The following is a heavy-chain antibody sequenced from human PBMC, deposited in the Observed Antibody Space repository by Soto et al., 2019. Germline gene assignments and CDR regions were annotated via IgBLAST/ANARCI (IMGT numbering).Heavy chain of an antibody. CDR2: MFSTGSS. Sequence: SETLSLTCAVSGASISNTSYFWGWIRQPPGKGLEWVGKMFSTGSSTYNPSLKGRVTFSVDTSKNHFSLRLFSMTASDTAVYYCARTSPMGASHYFDYWGQGTLGTVS. J-gene: IGHJ4*02. CDR3: ARTSPMGASHYFDY. V-gene: IGHV4-39*02. D-gene: IGHD1-26*01. CDR1: GASISNTSYF.